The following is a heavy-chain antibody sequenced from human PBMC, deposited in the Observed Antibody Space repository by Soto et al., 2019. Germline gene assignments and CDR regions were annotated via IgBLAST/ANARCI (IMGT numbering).Heavy chain of an antibody. J-gene: IGHJ5*02. Sequence: ASVKVSCKASGYTFTSYGISWVRQAPGQGLEWMGWISAYNGNTNYAQKLQGRVTMTTDTSTSTAYMELRSLRSDDTAVYYCARLWFGELLREDNWFDPWGQGTLVTVSS. CDR3: ARLWFGELLREDNWFDP. CDR1: GYTFTSYG. CDR2: ISAYNGNT. D-gene: IGHD3-10*01. V-gene: IGHV1-18*01.